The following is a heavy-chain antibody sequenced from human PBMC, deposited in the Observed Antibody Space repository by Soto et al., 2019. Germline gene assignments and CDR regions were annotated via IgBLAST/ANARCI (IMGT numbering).Heavy chain of an antibody. CDR2: IYYSGRA. V-gene: IGHV4-39*01. D-gene: IGHD3-16*01. CDR3: AKTAGYDYVWGSSGLDP. J-gene: IGHJ5*02. Sequence: SETLSLTCTVSGGSITSSSYYWGWIRQPPGKGLEWIGSIYYSGRAYYSPSLKSRVTISVDTSKNQFSLKLSSVTAAETAVYYCAKTAGYDYVWGSSGLDPWGQGTLVTVSS. CDR1: GGSITSSSYY.